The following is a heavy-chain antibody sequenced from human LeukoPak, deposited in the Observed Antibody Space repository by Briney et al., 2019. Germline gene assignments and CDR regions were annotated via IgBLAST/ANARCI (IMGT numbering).Heavy chain of an antibody. CDR2: IYYSGST. Sequence: PSETLSLTCTVSGGSISSYYWSWIRQPPGKGLEWIGYIYYSGSTNYNPSLKSRVTISVDTSKNQFSLKLSSVTAADTAVYYCAGTCPYHFWSGYCPDYWGQGTLVTVSS. D-gene: IGHD3-3*01. V-gene: IGHV4-59*08. CDR3: AGTCPYHFWSGYCPDY. J-gene: IGHJ4*02. CDR1: GGSISSYY.